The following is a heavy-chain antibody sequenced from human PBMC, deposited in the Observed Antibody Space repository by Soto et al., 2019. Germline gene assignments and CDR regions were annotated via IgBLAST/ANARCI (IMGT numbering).Heavy chain of an antibody. CDR2: ISAYNGNT. V-gene: IGHV1-18*04. Sequence: QVQLVQSGAEVKKPGASVKVSCKASGYTFTSYGISWVRQAPGQGLEWMGWISAYNGNTNYAQKLQGRVTMTTDTSTSTADMELRSLRSDDTAVYYCARDRVQLWGNTLNDAFDIWGQGTMVTVSS. J-gene: IGHJ3*02. CDR3: ARDRVQLWGNTLNDAFDI. CDR1: GYTFTSYG. D-gene: IGHD5-18*01.